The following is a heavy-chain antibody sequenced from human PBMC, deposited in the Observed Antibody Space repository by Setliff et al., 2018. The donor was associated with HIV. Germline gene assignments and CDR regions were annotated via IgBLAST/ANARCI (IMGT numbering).Heavy chain of an antibody. J-gene: IGHJ4*02. CDR1: GYTISSGYY. Sequence: SETLSLTCALSGYTISSGYYWAWIRQPPGKGLEWIGRISYGGGTHYNPSLRSRVIILMDTSKNRFSLKLSSVTAADTAVYYCARDRYTYAYLDYWGQGTLVTVSS. CDR3: ARDRYTYAYLDY. CDR2: ISYGGGT. V-gene: IGHV4-38-2*02. D-gene: IGHD5-18*01.